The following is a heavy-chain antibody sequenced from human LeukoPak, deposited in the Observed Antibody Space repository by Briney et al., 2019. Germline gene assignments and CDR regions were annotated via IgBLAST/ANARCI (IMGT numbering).Heavy chain of an antibody. V-gene: IGHV3-48*03. CDR1: GFTFSSYE. Sequence: GGSPRLSCAASGFTFSSYEMTWVRQAPGKGLEWVSYISSSGSTIYYADSVKGRFTISRDNAKNSLYLQMNSLRAEDTAVYYCARQRGDILTGYYMPRGFDYWGQGTLVTVSS. D-gene: IGHD3-9*01. J-gene: IGHJ4*02. CDR2: ISSSGSTI. CDR3: ARQRGDILTGYYMPRGFDY.